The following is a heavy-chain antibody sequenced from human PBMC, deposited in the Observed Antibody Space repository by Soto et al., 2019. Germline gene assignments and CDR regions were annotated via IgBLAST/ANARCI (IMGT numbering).Heavy chain of an antibody. CDR3: ARAPAAGIRRRTKYGMDV. J-gene: IGHJ6*02. V-gene: IGHV4-34*01. Sequence: SETLSLTCAVYGGSFSGYYWSWIRQPPGKGLEWIGEINHSGSTNYNPSLKSRVTISVDTSKNQFSLKLSSVTAADTAVYYCARAPAAGIRRRTKYGMDVWGQGTTVTVSS. D-gene: IGHD6-13*01. CDR2: INHSGST. CDR1: GGSFSGYY.